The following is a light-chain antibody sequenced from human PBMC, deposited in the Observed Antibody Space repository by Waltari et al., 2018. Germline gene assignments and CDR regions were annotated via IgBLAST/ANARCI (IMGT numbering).Light chain of an antibody. CDR2: WAS. J-gene: IGKJ4*01. Sequence: DIVMTQSPDSLAVSLGERATINCKSSQSVLYSSNNKNPLAWYQQKPGQPPTVLIHWASTRESGVPDRFSGSGSGTDFTLTISSLQAEDVAVYYCQQFYSTPLTFGGGTKVEIK. V-gene: IGKV4-1*01. CDR3: QQFYSTPLT. CDR1: QSVLYSSNNKNP.